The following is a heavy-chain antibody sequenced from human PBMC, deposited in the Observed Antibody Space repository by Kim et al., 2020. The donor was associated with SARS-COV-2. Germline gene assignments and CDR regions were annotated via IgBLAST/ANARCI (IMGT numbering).Heavy chain of an antibody. CDR1: GFSLSTSGMC. V-gene: IGHV2-70*01. Sequence: SGPTLVNPTQTLTLTCTFSGFSLSTSGMCVSWIRQPPGKALEWLALIDWDDDKYYSTSLKTRLTISKDTSKNQVVLTMTNMDPVDTATYYCARTQTLYYGSGSYYEYYYGMDVWGQGTTVTVSS. CDR3: ARTQTLYYGSGSYYEYYYGMDV. CDR2: IDWDDDK. J-gene: IGHJ6*02. D-gene: IGHD3-10*01.